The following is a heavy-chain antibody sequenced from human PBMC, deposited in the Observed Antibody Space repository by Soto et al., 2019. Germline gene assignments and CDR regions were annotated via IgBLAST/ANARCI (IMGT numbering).Heavy chain of an antibody. CDR3: AREADFASSGYVLDY. Sequence: VGSLRLSCAAPGFTFSGFSMNWVRQAPGKGLEWVSSVTSSPSSMFYADSVKGRFTISRDDAKDSLFLQMNSLRADDTAVYYCAREADFASSGYVLDYWGLGTLVTVSS. CDR1: GFTFSGFS. J-gene: IGHJ4*02. CDR2: VTSSPSSM. D-gene: IGHD3-22*01. V-gene: IGHV3-21*01.